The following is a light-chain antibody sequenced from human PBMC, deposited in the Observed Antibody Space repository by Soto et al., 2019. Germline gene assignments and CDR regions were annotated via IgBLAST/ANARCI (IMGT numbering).Light chain of an antibody. CDR1: QSVNSY. CDR3: QLRSSWPPTYT. Sequence: EIVLTHSPATLSLSPGEGATLSCRASQSVNSYVAWYQQKPGQAPRLLIYDASFRATGIPTRFSGSGSGTDFTLAISSLEPEDFAVYYCQLRSSWPPTYTFGQGTKVDIK. V-gene: IGKV3-11*01. J-gene: IGKJ2*01. CDR2: DAS.